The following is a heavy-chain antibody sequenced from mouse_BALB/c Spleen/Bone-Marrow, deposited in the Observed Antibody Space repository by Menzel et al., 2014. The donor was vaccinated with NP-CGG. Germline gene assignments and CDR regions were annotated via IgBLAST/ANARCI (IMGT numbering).Heavy chain of an antibody. V-gene: IGHV14-3*02. J-gene: IGHJ4*01. CDR2: IDPANGNT. CDR3: ARWEYYAMDY. Sequence: VQLKESGAELAKPGASVKLSCTASGFNIKDTYMHWVKQRPGQGLEWIGRIDPANGNTKYDPKFQGKATITADTSSNTAYLQLSSLTSEDTAVYYCARWEYYAMDYWGQGTSVTVSS. CDR1: GFNIKDTY. D-gene: IGHD4-1*01.